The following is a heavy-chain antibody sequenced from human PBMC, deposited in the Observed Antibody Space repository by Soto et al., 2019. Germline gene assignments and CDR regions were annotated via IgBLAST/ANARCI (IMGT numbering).Heavy chain of an antibody. J-gene: IGHJ6*02. V-gene: IGHV1-3*01. CDR2: INAGNGNT. Sequence: ASVKDSCKAYGYTFTSYGIHWVRQAPGQRLAWTGWINAGNGNTKYSEKFQGRGTITRDTSASTAYRELSSLRSEDTAVYYCASDPHDSSAYYHHYYYGMDVWAQGIT. CDR3: ASDPHDSSAYYHHYYYGMDV. D-gene: IGHD3-22*01. CDR1: GYTFTSYG.